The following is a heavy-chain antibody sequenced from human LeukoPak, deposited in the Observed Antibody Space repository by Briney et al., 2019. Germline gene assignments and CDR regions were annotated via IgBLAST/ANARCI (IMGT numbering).Heavy chain of an antibody. V-gene: IGHV4-59*01. CDR3: AGGDPPTRVGY. J-gene: IGHJ4*02. Sequence: SETLSLTCAVYGGSFSRYYWSWIRQPPGKGLEWIGYIYYSGSTNYNPSLKSRVTISVDTSKNQFSLKLSSVTAADTAVYYCAGGDPPTRVGYWGQGTLVTVSS. CDR1: GGSFSRYY. CDR2: IYYSGST. D-gene: IGHD4-17*01.